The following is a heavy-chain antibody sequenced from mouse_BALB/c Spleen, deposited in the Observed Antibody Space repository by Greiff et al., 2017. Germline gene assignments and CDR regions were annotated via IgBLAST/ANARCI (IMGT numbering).Heavy chain of an antibody. CDR3: ARRDLTETLDWLAY. Sequence: VLLQQSGAELAKPAASLTMSCTASGYSFTSYWMRWVNRRPGQGLECIGYIIPSTGYTEYNQKFKDKATLTADKSSSKAYLQLSSLTSEDSAVYYCARRDLTETLDWLAYWGQGTLVTVSA. D-gene: IGHD4-1*01. J-gene: IGHJ3*01. V-gene: IGHV1-7*01. CDR1: GYSFTSYW. CDR2: IIPSTGYT.